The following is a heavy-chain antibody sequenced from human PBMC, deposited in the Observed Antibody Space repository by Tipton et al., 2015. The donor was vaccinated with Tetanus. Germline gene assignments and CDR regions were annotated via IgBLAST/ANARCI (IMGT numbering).Heavy chain of an antibody. J-gene: IGHJ6*02. CDR3: ARHSSSWDYFYYYGMDV. CDR1: GGTFSTYA. V-gene: IGHV1-69*01. CDR2: LIPMFGTA. Sequence: QSGAEVKKPGSSVKVSCKASGGTFSTYAISWVRQAPGQGLEWLGGLIPMFGTADYAQKFQDRVTITADESTSTAFMELSSLKSEDTAVYYCARHSSSWDYFYYYGMDVWGQGTMVTVSS. D-gene: IGHD6-13*01.